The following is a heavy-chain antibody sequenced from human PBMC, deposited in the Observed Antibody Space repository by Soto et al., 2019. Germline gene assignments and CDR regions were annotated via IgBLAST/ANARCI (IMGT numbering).Heavy chain of an antibody. V-gene: IGHV4-4*02. CDR3: ARAWPSVDSYGSGVMDV. J-gene: IGHJ6*02. D-gene: IGHD5-18*01. CDR1: GGSIGSSNW. Sequence: QVQLQESGPGLVKPSGTLSVTCAVSGGSIGSSNWWNWVRQPPGKGLEWIGEIYHSGSTNYNPSLRSRVTISLDKSKNQFSLRVKSVTAADTAEYYCARAWPSVDSYGSGVMDVWGQGTTVTVSS. CDR2: IYHSGST.